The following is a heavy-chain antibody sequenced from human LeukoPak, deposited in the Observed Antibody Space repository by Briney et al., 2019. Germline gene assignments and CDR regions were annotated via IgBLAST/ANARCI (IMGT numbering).Heavy chain of an antibody. CDR2: ISRSGGST. V-gene: IGHV3-23*01. D-gene: IGHD3-3*01. J-gene: IGHJ4*02. Sequence: GGSLRLSCAASGFTFSSYAMSWVRQAPGKGLEGVSAISRSGGSTYYADSVKGRFTISRDNSKNTLYLQMNSLRAEDTAVYYCAKDPADITIFGVVTYYFDYWGQGTLVTVSS. CDR3: AKDPADITIFGVVTYYFDY. CDR1: GFTFSSYA.